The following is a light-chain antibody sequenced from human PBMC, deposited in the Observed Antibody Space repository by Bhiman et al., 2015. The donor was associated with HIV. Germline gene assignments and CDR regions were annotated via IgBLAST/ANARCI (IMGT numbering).Light chain of an antibody. CDR3: CSRDRSGNHHVY. Sequence: SSELTQDPAVSVALGQTVTITCRGDSLRAFYASWYQQRPGQAPILVIHGDNNRPSGIPARFSGSISIDTASLTITGALAEDEADYYCCSRDRSGNHHVYFGGGTKVTVL. CDR2: GDN. J-gene: IGLJ2*01. V-gene: IGLV3-19*01. CDR1: SLRAFY.